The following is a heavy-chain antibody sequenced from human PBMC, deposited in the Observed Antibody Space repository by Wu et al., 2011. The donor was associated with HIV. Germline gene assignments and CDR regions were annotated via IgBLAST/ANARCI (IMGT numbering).Heavy chain of an antibody. J-gene: IGHJ4*02. D-gene: IGHD5-18*01. CDR2: IIPIFGTT. CDR1: GGTFSNFA. V-gene: IGHV1-69*14. CDR3: AGPRGYSYGSFDY. Sequence: QVQLVQSGAEVKKPGSSVKVSCKASGGTFSNFAISWVRQAPGQGLEWLGGIIPIFGTTNYPQKFQGRLTVTADRSTSTAYMELRSLRSEDTAEYYCAGPRGYSYGSFDYWGQGPWSSSPQ.